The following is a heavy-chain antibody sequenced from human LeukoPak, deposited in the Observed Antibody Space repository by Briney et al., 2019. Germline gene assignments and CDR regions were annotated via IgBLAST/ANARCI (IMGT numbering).Heavy chain of an antibody. D-gene: IGHD3-3*01. J-gene: IGHJ4*02. Sequence: ASVKVSCKASGYTFTSYGISWVRQAPGQGLEWMGWISAYNGNTNYAQKLQGRVIMTTDTSTSTAYMELRSLRSDDTAVYYCARGRTIFGVVPKFDYWGQGTLVTVSS. V-gene: IGHV1-18*01. CDR1: GYTFTSYG. CDR3: ARGRTIFGVVPKFDY. CDR2: ISAYNGNT.